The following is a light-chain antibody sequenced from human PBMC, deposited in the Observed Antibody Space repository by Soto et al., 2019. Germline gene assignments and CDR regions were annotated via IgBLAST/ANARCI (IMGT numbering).Light chain of an antibody. Sequence: VLTQPASVSGSPGQSITISCTGTSSDVGGYNYVSWYQQHPGKAPKLMIYDVSARPSGVSNRFSGSKSGNTASLTISGLQAEDEADYYCSSYKSSSTLFVFGTGTKVTVL. CDR2: DVS. CDR3: SSYKSSSTLFV. J-gene: IGLJ1*01. CDR1: SSDVGGYNY. V-gene: IGLV2-14*03.